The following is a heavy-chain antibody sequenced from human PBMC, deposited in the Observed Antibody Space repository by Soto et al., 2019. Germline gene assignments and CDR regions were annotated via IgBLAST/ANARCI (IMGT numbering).Heavy chain of an antibody. Sequence: SETLSLTCAVSGVSISSGGYSWSWIRQPPGKGLEWLGNIYHSGNTYYNPSLKSRVTMSLDRSKNQFSLNLNSVTAEDTAVYYCAKGRIASRFDYWGQGTLVTVSS. CDR3: AKGRIASRFDY. J-gene: IGHJ4*02. CDR2: IYHSGNT. D-gene: IGHD6-13*01. V-gene: IGHV4-30-2*01. CDR1: GVSISSGGYS.